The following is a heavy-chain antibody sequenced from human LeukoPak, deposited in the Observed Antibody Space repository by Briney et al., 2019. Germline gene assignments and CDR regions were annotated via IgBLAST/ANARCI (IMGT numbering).Heavy chain of an antibody. V-gene: IGHV5-51*01. CDR3: ARQDPAGEYYFDH. J-gene: IGHJ4*02. Sequence: GESLKISCKGSGYSFTNNWIGWVRQMPGKGLEWMGIIYPGDSDTRYSPSFQGQVTISADKSLSTAYLQWSSLKASDAAMYYCARQDPAGEYYFDHWGQGTLVTVST. D-gene: IGHD3-10*01. CDR2: IYPGDSDT. CDR1: GYSFTNNW.